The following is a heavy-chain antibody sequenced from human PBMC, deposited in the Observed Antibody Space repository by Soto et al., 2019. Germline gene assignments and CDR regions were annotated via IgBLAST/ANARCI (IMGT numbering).Heavy chain of an antibody. Sequence: PGGSPRLSCAASGFTFSDYYMSWIRQAPGKGLEWVSYISSSGSTIYYADSVKGRFTISRDNAKNSLYLQMNSLRAEDTAVYYCARSYYYDSRAHYFQHWGQGTLVTVSS. CDR1: GFTFSDYY. CDR3: ARSYYYDSRAHYFQH. V-gene: IGHV3-11*01. J-gene: IGHJ1*01. D-gene: IGHD3-22*01. CDR2: ISSSGSTI.